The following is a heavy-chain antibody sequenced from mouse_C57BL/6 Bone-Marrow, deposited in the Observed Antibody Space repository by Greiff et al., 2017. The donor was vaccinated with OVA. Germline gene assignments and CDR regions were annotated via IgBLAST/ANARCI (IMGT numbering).Heavy chain of an antibody. Sequence: EVQLVESGGGLVKPGGFLKLSCAASGFTFSDYGMHWVRQAPEKGLEWVAYISSGSSTIYYADTVKGRFTISRDNAKNTLFLQMTSLRSEDTAMYYCARRLYDYDVGFAYWGQGTLVTVSA. CDR2: ISSGSSTI. D-gene: IGHD2-4*01. V-gene: IGHV5-17*01. J-gene: IGHJ3*01. CDR1: GFTFSDYG. CDR3: ARRLYDYDVGFAY.